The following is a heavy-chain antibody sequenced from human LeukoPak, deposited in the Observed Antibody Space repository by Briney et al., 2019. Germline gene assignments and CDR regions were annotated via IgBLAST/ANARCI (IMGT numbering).Heavy chain of an antibody. D-gene: IGHD6-19*01. J-gene: IGHJ5*02. V-gene: IGHV1-8*01. CDR1: GYTVTSYD. Sequence: ASVKVSCKASGYTVTSYDINWVRQATGQGLEWMGWMNPNSGNTGYAQKFQGRVTMTRNTSISTAYMELSSLRSEDTAVYYCARGRLGIAVAGTGRVASWFDPWGQGTLVTVSS. CDR2: MNPNSGNT. CDR3: ARGRLGIAVAGTGRVASWFDP.